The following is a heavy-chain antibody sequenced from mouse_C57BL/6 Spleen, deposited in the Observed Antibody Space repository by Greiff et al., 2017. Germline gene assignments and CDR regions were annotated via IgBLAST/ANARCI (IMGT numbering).Heavy chain of an antibody. CDR1: GYTFTSYW. Sequence: QVQLQQPGAELVKPGASVKLSCKASGYTFTSYWMHWVKQRPGQGLEWIGMIHPNSGSTNYNEKFKSKATLTVDKSSSTAYMQLSSLTSEDSAVYYCARDDYDVEYYAMDYWGQGTSVTGSS. D-gene: IGHD2-4*01. CDR3: ARDDYDVEYYAMDY. V-gene: IGHV1-64*01. J-gene: IGHJ4*01. CDR2: IHPNSGST.